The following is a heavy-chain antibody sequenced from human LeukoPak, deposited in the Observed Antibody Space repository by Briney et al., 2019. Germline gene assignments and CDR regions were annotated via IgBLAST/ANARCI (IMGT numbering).Heavy chain of an antibody. D-gene: IGHD3-22*01. Sequence: GGSLRLSCAASGFTFSSYEMNWVRQAPGKGLEWVSYISSCGSTIYYADSVKGRFTISRDNAKNSLYLQMNSLRAEDTAVYYCASYDSSVNYYYYGMDVWGQGTTVTVSS. CDR1: GFTFSSYE. J-gene: IGHJ6*02. CDR3: ASYDSSVNYYYYGMDV. CDR2: ISSCGSTI. V-gene: IGHV3-48*03.